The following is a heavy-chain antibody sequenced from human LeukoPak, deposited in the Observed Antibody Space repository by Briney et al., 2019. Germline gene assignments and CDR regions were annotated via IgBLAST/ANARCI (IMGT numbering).Heavy chain of an antibody. J-gene: IGHJ2*01. CDR3: ARWTRIISSSLWYFDL. CDR1: GFTFSTYE. D-gene: IGHD6-6*01. Sequence: GGSLRLTCAASGFTFSTYEMNWVRQAPGKGLEWVSYISGSGTSTYYADSVKGRFTISRDNAKNSLYLQMNSLRAEDTAVYYCARWTRIISSSLWYFDLWGRGNLVTVSS. CDR2: ISGSGTST. V-gene: IGHV3-48*03.